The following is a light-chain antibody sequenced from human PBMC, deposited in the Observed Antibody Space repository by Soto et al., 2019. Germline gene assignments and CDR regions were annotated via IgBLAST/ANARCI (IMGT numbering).Light chain of an antibody. V-gene: IGLV1-51*01. CDR2: DNT. CDR3: GTWDASMNAQV. J-gene: IGLJ1*01. Sequence: QSVLTQPPSVSAAPGQKITISCSGGNSIFCSYCVSWNQPFPGAAPPLLMYDNTARPSGIPGRFSVSSSGTSTTLAIAGLQSGDEADYYCGTWDASMNAQVFGTGTKVTVL. CDR1: NSIFCSYC.